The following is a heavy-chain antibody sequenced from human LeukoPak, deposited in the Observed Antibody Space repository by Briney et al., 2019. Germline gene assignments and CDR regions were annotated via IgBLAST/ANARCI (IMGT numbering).Heavy chain of an antibody. J-gene: IGHJ4*02. Sequence: GGPLRLSGAASGFTFSSYAMHWVRQAPGKGLEWVAVISYDGSNKYYADSVKGRFTISRDNSKNTLYLQMNSLRAEDTAVYYCARGMGGERPISFDYWGQGTLVTVSS. V-gene: IGHV3-30*04. CDR3: ARGMGGERPISFDY. CDR1: GFTFSSYA. D-gene: IGHD1-26*01. CDR2: ISYDGSNK.